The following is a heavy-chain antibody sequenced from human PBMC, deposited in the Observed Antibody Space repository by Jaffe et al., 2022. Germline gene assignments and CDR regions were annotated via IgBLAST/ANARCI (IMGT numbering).Heavy chain of an antibody. CDR1: GFTFSSYA. D-gene: IGHD2-15*01. CDR2: ISGSGGST. CDR3: AKPILRYCSGGSCYLYYYYYYMDV. J-gene: IGHJ6*03. V-gene: IGHV3-23*01. Sequence: EVQLLESGGGLVQPGGSLRLSCAASGFTFSSYAMSWVRQAPGKGLEWVSAISGSGGSTYYADSVKGRFTISRDNSKNTLYLQMNSLRAEDTAVYYCAKPILRYCSGGSCYLYYYYYYMDVWGKGTTVTVSS.